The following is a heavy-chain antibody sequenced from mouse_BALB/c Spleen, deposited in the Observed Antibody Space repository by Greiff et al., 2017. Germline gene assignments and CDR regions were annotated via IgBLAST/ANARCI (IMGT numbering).Heavy chain of an antibody. CDR3: ARGKSANPGFAY. V-gene: IGHV1-18*01. CDR2: INPNNGGT. J-gene: IGHJ3*01. CDR1: GYTFTDYN. Sequence: EVQLHQSGPELVKPGASVKIPCKASGYTFTDYNMDWVKQSHGKSLEWIGDINPNNGGTIYNQKFKGKATLTVDKSSSTAYMELRSLTSEDTAVYECARGKSANPGFAYWGQGTLVTVSA. D-gene: IGHD4-1*01.